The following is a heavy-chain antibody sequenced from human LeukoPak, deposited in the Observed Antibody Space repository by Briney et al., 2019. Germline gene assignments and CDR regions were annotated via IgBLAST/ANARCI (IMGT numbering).Heavy chain of an antibody. CDR2: IKEDGSQK. CDR1: GFTFTNYW. D-gene: IGHD2-2*01. V-gene: IGHV3-7*01. J-gene: IGHJ3*02. CDR3: AKGTRTAPRSASDI. Sequence: GGSLRLSCAASGFTFTNYWMTWVRQAPGKGLEWVANIKEDGSQKNLVDSVKGRFTISRDNAKNSLSLQMNGLRAEDTAVYYCAKGTRTAPRSASDIWGPGTMVTVSS.